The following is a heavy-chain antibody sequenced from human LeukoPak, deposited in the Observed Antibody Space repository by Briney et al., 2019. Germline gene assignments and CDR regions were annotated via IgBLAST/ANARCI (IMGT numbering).Heavy chain of an antibody. V-gene: IGHV3-9*01. Sequence: SGGSPRLSCAASGFTVDDYAMQWVRQAPGKGLEWVSGISWNSGSIGYADSVKGRFTISRDNAKNSLYLQMNSLRAEDTALYYCAKDIAGIVGATNPDYWGQGTLVTVSS. CDR3: AKDIAGIVGATNPDY. J-gene: IGHJ4*02. D-gene: IGHD1-26*01. CDR2: ISWNSGSI. CDR1: GFTVDDYA.